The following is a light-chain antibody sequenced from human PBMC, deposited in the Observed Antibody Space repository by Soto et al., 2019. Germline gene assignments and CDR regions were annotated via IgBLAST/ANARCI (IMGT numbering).Light chain of an antibody. V-gene: IGKV1-17*01. Sequence: DIQMTQSPSSLCASVGDRVTITCRASQSIRNDLGWYQQKSGKAPRRLIYAASTLQTGVPSRFSGSGSGREFTLTISGLQPEDFATYYCLHQNSYLALSFGGGTKVE. CDR3: LHQNSYLALS. CDR2: AAS. J-gene: IGKJ4*01. CDR1: QSIRND.